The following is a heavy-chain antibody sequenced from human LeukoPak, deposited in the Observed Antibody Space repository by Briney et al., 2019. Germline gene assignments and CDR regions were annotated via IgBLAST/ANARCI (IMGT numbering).Heavy chain of an antibody. CDR3: ARVDYGDNSKHFDY. CDR2: IYHSGST. J-gene: IGHJ4*02. Sequence: PSQTLSLTCTVSGGSISSGGYYWSWIRQPPGKGLEWIGYIYHSGSTNYNPSLKSRVTISVDTSKNQFSLKLSSVTAADTAVYYCARVDYGDNSKHFDYWGQGTLVTVSS. CDR1: GGSISSGGYY. D-gene: IGHD4-23*01. V-gene: IGHV4-30-2*01.